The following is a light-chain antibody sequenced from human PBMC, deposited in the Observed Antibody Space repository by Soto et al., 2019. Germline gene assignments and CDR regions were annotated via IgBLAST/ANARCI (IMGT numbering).Light chain of an antibody. Sequence: QSALTQPASVSGSPGQSITISCTGTSSDVGKYNLVSWYQQHPGKAPKLMIYEGSKRPSGVSNRFSGSRSGNTASLTISGLRAEDEADYYCCSYAGSSTFGVFGGGTQLTVL. V-gene: IGLV2-23*03. CDR2: EGS. J-gene: IGLJ2*01. CDR1: SSDVGKYNL. CDR3: CSYAGSSTFGV.